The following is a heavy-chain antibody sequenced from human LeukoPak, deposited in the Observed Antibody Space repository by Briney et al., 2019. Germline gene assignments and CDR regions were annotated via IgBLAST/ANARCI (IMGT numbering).Heavy chain of an antibody. CDR3: ARGLGMVVATLPGY. CDR1: GYTFTSYD. V-gene: IGHV1-8*01. J-gene: IGHJ4*02. Sequence: ASVTVSCTASGYTFTSYDINWVRQATGQGLEWMGWMNPNSGNTGYAQKFQGRVTMTRNTSISTAYMELSSLRSEDTAVYYCARGLGMVVATLPGYWGQGTLVTVSS. CDR2: MNPNSGNT. D-gene: IGHD5-12*01.